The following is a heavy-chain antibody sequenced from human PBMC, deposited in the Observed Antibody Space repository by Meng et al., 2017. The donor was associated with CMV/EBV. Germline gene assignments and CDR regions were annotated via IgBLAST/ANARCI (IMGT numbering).Heavy chain of an antibody. Sequence: ASVKVSCKASGYSFTSYYFHWVRQAPGQGLEWMGIINPSGGGTSYAQKFQGRITVTRDTSTSTVYMELSSLRSEDTAVYYCARDALGAPNWFDPWGQGTLVTVS. CDR2: INPSGGGT. J-gene: IGHJ5*02. CDR3: ARDALGAPNWFDP. D-gene: IGHD1-26*01. V-gene: IGHV1-46*01. CDR1: GYSFTSYY.